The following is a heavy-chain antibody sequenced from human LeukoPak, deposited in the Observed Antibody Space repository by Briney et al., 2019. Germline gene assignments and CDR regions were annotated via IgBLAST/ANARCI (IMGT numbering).Heavy chain of an antibody. J-gene: IGHJ4*02. CDR1: GFTFSRYW. D-gene: IGHD4-17*01. Sequence: GGSLRLSCAASGFTFSRYWMSWVRQAPGKGLEWVANIKQDGSEKYYVDSVKGRFTISRDNAKNSLYLQMNSLRAEDTALYYCERAQTYGDYRLLLDYWGQGTLVTVSS. V-gene: IGHV3-7*03. CDR2: IKQDGSEK. CDR3: ERAQTYGDYRLLLDY.